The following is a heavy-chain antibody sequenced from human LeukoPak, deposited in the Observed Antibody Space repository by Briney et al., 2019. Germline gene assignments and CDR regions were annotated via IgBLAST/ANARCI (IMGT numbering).Heavy chain of an antibody. D-gene: IGHD4-17*01. V-gene: IGHV4-34*01. CDR2: INHSGST. J-gene: IGHJ6*03. CDR1: GGSFSGYY. CDR3: ARGQGDYGYYYYYYYMDV. Sequence: SETLSLTCAVYGGSFSGYYWGWIRQPPGKGLEWIGEINHSGSTNYNPSLKSRVTISVDTSKNQFSLKLSSVTAADTAVYYCARGQGDYGYYYYYYYMDVWGKGTTVTVSS.